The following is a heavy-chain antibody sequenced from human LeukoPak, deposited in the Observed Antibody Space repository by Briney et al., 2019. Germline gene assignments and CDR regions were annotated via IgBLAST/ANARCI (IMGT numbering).Heavy chain of an antibody. J-gene: IGHJ3*02. V-gene: IGHV1-3*01. CDR2: INAGNGNT. D-gene: IGHD3-10*01. CDR1: GYTFTSYA. CDR3: ARGLVWFGELWGAFDI. Sequence: GASVKVSCKASGYTFTSYAMHWVRQAPGQRLEWMGWINAGNGNTKYSQKFQGRVTITRDTSASTAYMELSSLRSEDTAVYYCARGLVWFGELWGAFDIWGQGTMVTVSS.